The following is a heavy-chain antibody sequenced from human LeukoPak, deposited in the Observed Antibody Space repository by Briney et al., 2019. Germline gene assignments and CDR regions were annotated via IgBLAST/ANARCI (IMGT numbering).Heavy chain of an antibody. J-gene: IGHJ3*02. Sequence: RGSPRLSSAASGFTFSTYAMHCVRQAPGKGRGRVADISYAGIGKYYADSVKGRFTISRDNPKNTLYLQMNSLRPEDTAGNYFGRASSSYGYGDAFDIWGEGTMCTVSS. CDR1: GFTFSTYA. CDR2: ISYAGIGK. D-gene: IGHD5-18*01. CDR3: GRASSSYGYGDAFDI. V-gene: IGHV3-30*04.